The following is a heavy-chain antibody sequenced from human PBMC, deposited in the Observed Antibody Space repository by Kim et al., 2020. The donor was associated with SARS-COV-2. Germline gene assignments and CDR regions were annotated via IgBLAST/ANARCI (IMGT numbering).Heavy chain of an antibody. CDR2: ISAYNGNT. CDR3: ARDQWLRIPSGYYYGMDV. CDR1: GYTFTSYG. J-gene: IGHJ6*02. D-gene: IGHD6-19*01. Sequence: ASVKVSCKASGYTFTSYGISWVRQAPGQGLEWMGWISAYNGNTNYAQKLQGRVTMTTDTSTSTAYMELRSLRSDDTAVYYCARDQWLRIPSGYYYGMDVWGQGTTVTVSS. V-gene: IGHV1-18*04.